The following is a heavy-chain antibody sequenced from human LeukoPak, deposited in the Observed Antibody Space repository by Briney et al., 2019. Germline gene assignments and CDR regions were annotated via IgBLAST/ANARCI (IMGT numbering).Heavy chain of an antibody. CDR1: GFTFSSYE. CDR2: ISSSGSTL. D-gene: IGHD2-2*02. CDR3: ASNLPYCSSTSCYTPQGDYYYMDV. V-gene: IGHV3-48*03. Sequence: GGSLRLSCAASGFTFSSYEMNWVRQAPGKGLEWVSYISSSGSTLYYAESVKGRFTISRDNAKNSLYLQMNSLRAEDTAVYYCASNLPYCSSTSCYTPQGDYYYMDVWGKGTTVTVSS. J-gene: IGHJ6*03.